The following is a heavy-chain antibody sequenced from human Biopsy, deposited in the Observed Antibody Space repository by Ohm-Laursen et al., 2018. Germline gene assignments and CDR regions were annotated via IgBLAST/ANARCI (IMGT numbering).Heavy chain of an antibody. CDR3: GTDGGGSYNEN. V-gene: IGHV3-11*01. CDR1: GFTFGDYY. D-gene: IGHD3-16*01. Sequence: SLRLSCAASGFTFGDYYMSWIRQAPGKGLEWVSYISGSGVTKMYADSVKGRFTVSRDNAKNSLYLEMNNLTVEDTAVYYCGTDGGGSYNENWGQGTLVSVSS. CDR2: ISGSGVTK. J-gene: IGHJ4*02.